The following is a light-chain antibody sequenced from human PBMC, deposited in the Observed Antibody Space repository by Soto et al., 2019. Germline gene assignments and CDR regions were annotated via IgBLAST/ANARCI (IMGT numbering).Light chain of an antibody. CDR1: SSDVGTYNY. CDR2: DVS. CDR3: SSYTSSSTSVV. V-gene: IGLV2-14*03. Sequence: QSALTQPASVSGSPGQSITISCTGTSSDVGTYNYVSWYQQHPGKAPKLMIYDVSNRPSGVSDRFSGSKSGNTASLTISGRQAEDEDDYYCSSYTSSSTSVVFGGGTKLTVL. J-gene: IGLJ2*01.